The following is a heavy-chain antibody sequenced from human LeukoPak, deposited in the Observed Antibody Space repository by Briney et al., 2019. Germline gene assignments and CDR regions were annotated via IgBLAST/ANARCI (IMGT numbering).Heavy chain of an antibody. CDR3: ARLSREARHWGDAFDI. D-gene: IGHD3-16*01. Sequence: SVKVSCKASGGTFSSYAIGWVRQAPGQGLEWMGGIIPIFGTANYARKFQGRVTITADESTSTAYMELSSLRSEDTAVYYCARLSREARHWGDAFDIWGQGTMVTVSS. V-gene: IGHV1-69*13. CDR1: GGTFSSYA. CDR2: IIPIFGTA. J-gene: IGHJ3*02.